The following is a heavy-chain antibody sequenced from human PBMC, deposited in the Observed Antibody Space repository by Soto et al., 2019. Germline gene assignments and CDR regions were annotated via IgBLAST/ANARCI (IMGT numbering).Heavy chain of an antibody. Sequence: QVQLQESGPGLVKPSQTLSLTCTVSGGSISSGDYYWYWIRQPPGQGREWIGYIYYSGSTYYNPSLKSRVTISVDTSKNEFSLKLSSVTAADAAVYYCARVKVVAMPLTLDPWGQGTLVTVSS. J-gene: IGHJ5*02. V-gene: IGHV4-30-4*01. CDR1: GGSISSGDYY. D-gene: IGHD2-15*01. CDR2: IYYSGST. CDR3: ARVKVVAMPLTLDP.